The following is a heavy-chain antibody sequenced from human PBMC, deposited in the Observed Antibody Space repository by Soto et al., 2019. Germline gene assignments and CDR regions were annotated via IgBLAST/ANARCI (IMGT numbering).Heavy chain of an antibody. D-gene: IGHD3-10*01. Sequence: PSETLSLTCAVSGGSISSGGYSWSRIRQPPGKGLEWIGYIYHSGSTYYNPSLKSRVTISVDRSKNQFSLKLSSVTAADTAVYYCARGDTYGSETRVYYGMDVWGQGTTVTVSS. CDR2: IYHSGST. J-gene: IGHJ6*02. CDR3: ARGDTYGSETRVYYGMDV. CDR1: GGSISSGGYS. V-gene: IGHV4-30-2*01.